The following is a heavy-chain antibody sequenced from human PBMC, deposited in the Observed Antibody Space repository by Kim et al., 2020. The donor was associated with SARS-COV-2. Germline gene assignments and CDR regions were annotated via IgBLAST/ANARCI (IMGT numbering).Heavy chain of an antibody. CDR3: ARRMDTPAYYYYYGMDL. CDR2: IYPGDSDT. V-gene: IGHV5-51*01. Sequence: GESLKISCKASGYSCTSYWIGRLRQMPVKGLEWMGNIYPGDSDTRYSPSFQVQATLADVMSISTAYLQRSSLKASDTARYYRARRMDTPAYYYYYGMDLCGQGNTVTV. J-gene: IGHJ6*02. CDR1: GYSCTSYW. D-gene: IGHD5-18*01.